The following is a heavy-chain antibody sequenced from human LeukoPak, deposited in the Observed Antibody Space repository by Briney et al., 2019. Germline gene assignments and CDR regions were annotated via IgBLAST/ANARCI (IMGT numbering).Heavy chain of an antibody. D-gene: IGHD6-13*01. CDR1: GGSITSSFY. J-gene: IGHJ3*01. CDR2: IYNSGGT. Sequence: PSETLSLTCTVSGGSITSSFYWSWIRQSPGKGLEWIGYIYNSGGTKYNPSLKSRLTISVDTSKNQFSLNLSSVTAADTAVYYCARISSSNWYNERGAFDVWGQGTMVTVSS. V-gene: IGHV4-59*01. CDR3: ARISSSNWYNERGAFDV.